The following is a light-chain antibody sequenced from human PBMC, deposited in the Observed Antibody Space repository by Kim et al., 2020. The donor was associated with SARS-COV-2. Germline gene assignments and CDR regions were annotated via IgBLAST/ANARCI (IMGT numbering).Light chain of an antibody. CDR3: QSAYGSGTYV. CDR2: KDN. J-gene: IGLJ1*01. CDR1: TLPEKQ. V-gene: IGLV3-25*03. Sequence: SPRQTATITCSGATLPEKQTYWYQQKSGQAPLLVIYKDNERPSGIPGRFSGSSSGTTVTLTISGVQAEDDADYYCQSAYGSGTYVFGTGTKVTVL.